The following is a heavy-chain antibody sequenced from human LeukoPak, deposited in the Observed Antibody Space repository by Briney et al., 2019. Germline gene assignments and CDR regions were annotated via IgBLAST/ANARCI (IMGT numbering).Heavy chain of an antibody. Sequence: GGSLRLSCAASGFTFNNYAMSWVRQAPGKGLEWVSGISGSGGSTYYADSVKGRFTIFRDNSKNTLHLQMNSLRAEDTAVYYCAKDRGNWCSYYFDDWGQGTLVTVSS. V-gene: IGHV3-23*01. CDR3: AKDRGNWCSYYFDD. D-gene: IGHD1-1*01. CDR2: ISGSGGST. CDR1: GFTFNNYA. J-gene: IGHJ4*02.